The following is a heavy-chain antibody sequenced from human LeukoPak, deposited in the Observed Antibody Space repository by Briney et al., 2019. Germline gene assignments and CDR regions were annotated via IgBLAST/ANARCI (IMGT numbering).Heavy chain of an antibody. CDR1: GGSISSYY. Sequence: SETLSLTCTVSGGSISSYYWSWIRQPPGKGLEWIGYIYYSGSTNYNPSLKSRVTISVDTSKNQFSLKLSSVTAADTAVYYCAREGDSSNFDFWGQGILVTVSS. CDR2: IYYSGST. J-gene: IGHJ4*02. D-gene: IGHD2-21*02. CDR3: AREGDSSNFDF. V-gene: IGHV4-59*01.